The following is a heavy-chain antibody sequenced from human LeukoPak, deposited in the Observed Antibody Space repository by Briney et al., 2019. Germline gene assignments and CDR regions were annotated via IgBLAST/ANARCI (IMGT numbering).Heavy chain of an antibody. CDR2: INPNSGGT. V-gene: IGHV1-2*02. D-gene: IGHD3-22*01. CDR3: ARTPSDYDSSGYYDY. J-gene: IGHJ4*02. CDR1: GYTFTGYY. Sequence: GASVKVSCKASGYTFTGYYMHWVRQAPGQGLERMGWINPNSGGTNYAQKFQGRVTMTRDTSISTAYMELSRLRSDDTAVYYCARTPSDYDSSGYYDYWGQGTLVTVSS.